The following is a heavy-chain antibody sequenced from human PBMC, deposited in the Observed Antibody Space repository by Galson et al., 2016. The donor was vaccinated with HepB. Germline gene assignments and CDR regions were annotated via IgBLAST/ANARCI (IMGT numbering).Heavy chain of an antibody. D-gene: IGHD3-16*01. V-gene: IGHV3-53*01. CDR2: VYSDGST. CDR1: GFTFSTYG. CDR3: AKNKATARVWGHYYYYMDV. Sequence: SLRLSCAASGFTFSTYGMHWVRQAPGKGLEWVSIVYSDGSTYYSGSVRGRFTISRDNSNNTVYLQMNSLRAEDTAVYFCAKNKATARVWGHYYYYMDVWGKGTTVTVSS. J-gene: IGHJ6*03.